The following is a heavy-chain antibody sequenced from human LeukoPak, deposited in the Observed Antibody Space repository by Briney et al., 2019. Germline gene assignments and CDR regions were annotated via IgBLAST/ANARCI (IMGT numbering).Heavy chain of an antibody. CDR2: ISYDGSNK. CDR3: ATDDGVH. CDR1: GFTFSSYA. Sequence: SGRSLTLSCAASGFTFSSYATHWARQAPGKGLEWVAVISYDGSNKYYADSVKGRFIISRDNSKSTLYLHMNSLRVEDTAVYYCATDDGVHWGQGTLVTVSS. D-gene: IGHD3-10*01. V-gene: IGHV3-30-3*01. J-gene: IGHJ4*02.